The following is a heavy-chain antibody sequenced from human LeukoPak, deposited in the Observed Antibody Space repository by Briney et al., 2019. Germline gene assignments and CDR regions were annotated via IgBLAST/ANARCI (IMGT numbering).Heavy chain of an antibody. J-gene: IGHJ6*03. D-gene: IGHD6-13*01. V-gene: IGHV3-66*01. Sequence: AGSLTLSCAASGFTVSSNYMSWVRQAPGKGLEWVSVIYSGGSTYYADSVKGRFTISRDNSKNTLYLQMNSLRAEDTAVYYCARDLVGQQLVRDKTYYSYYMDVWGKGTTVNISS. CDR2: IYSGGST. CDR1: GFTVSSNY. CDR3: ARDLVGQQLVRDKTYYSYYMDV.